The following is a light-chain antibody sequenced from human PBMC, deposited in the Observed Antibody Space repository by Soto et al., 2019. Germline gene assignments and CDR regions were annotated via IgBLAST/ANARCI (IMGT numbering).Light chain of an antibody. Sequence: IVMTQSPATLSVSPGERATLSCRAGQSVSSNLAWYQQKPGQAPRLLIYDASNRATGIPARFSGSGSGTDFTLTISSLEPEDFAVYYCQQRSNWPPWTFGQGTKVDIK. CDR1: QSVSSN. J-gene: IGKJ1*01. CDR3: QQRSNWPPWT. CDR2: DAS. V-gene: IGKV3-11*01.